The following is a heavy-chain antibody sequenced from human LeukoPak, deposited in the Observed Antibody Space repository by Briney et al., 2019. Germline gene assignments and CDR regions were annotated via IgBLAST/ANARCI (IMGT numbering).Heavy chain of an antibody. CDR2: IYYSGST. V-gene: IGHV4-39*01. J-gene: IGHJ4*02. D-gene: IGHD3-16*01. CDR1: GGSISSSSYY. CDR3: ARHGHDLYGFLHPFDY. Sequence: SETLSLTCTVSGGSISSSSYYWGWIRQPPGKGLEWIGSIYYSGSTYYNPSLKSRVTISVDTSKNQFSLKLSSVTAADTAVYYCARHGHDLYGFLHPFDYWGQGTLVTVSS.